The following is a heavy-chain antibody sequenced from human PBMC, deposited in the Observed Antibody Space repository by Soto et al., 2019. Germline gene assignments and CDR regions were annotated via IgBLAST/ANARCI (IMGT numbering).Heavy chain of an antibody. CDR3: ARYLGCPGPSNLLAV. CDR2: IYPGDSDT. CDR1: GYSFTRYW. V-gene: IGHV5-51*01. J-gene: IGHJ6*02. Sequence: GEALKISCKGSGYSFTRYWIDWVRQMPGKGLEWMGIIYPGDSDTRYSPSFQGQVTISADKSTSTAYLHWSSLKASDTAMYYCARYLGCPGPSNLLAVRGQRSTVTVSS. D-gene: IGHD2-8*02.